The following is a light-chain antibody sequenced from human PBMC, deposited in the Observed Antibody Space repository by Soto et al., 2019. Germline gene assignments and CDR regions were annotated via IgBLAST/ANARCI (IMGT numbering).Light chain of an antibody. CDR3: QQYGRSPFT. J-gene: IGKJ3*01. Sequence: EIVLTQSPGTLSLSPGERATLSCRASQSVSRYLAWYQQKPGQAPRLLIYGASSRATGIPDRFSGSGSGTDFTLTISRLDPEDFAVYYCQQYGRSPFTVGPGTKVDI. CDR2: GAS. V-gene: IGKV3-20*01. CDR1: QSVSRY.